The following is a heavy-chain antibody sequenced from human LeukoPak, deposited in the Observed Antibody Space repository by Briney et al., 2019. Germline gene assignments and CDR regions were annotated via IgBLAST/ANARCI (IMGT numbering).Heavy chain of an antibody. Sequence: SETLSLTCTVSGGAISSSSYYWGWIRQPPGKGLEWIGSIFYSGSTYYNPSLKSRVTISVDTSKNPFSLKLSSVTAADTAVYYCGRHQTMYYGMDVWGQGTTVTVSS. V-gene: IGHV4-39*01. CDR1: GGAISSSSYY. J-gene: IGHJ6*02. CDR3: GRHQTMYYGMDV. D-gene: IGHD4/OR15-4a*01. CDR2: IFYSGST.